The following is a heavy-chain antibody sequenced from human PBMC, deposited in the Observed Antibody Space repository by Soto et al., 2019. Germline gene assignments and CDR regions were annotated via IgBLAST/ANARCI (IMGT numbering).Heavy chain of an antibody. Sequence: KTSETLSLTFAVSGGSISSRNWWSWVSQPPGKGLEWIGEIYHSGSTNYNPSLKSRVTISVDKSKNQFSLKLSSVTAADTAVYYCARVDIVATYVHYWGQAGLVTVYS. V-gene: IGHV4-4*02. D-gene: IGHD5-12*01. CDR2: IYHSGST. CDR3: ARVDIVATYVHY. J-gene: IGHJ4*02. CDR1: GGSISSRNW.